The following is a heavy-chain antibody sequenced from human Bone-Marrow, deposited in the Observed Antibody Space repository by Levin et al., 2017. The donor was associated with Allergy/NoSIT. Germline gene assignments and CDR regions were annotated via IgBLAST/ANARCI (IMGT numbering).Heavy chain of an antibody. CDR2: IWYDGSNK. Sequence: AGGSLRLSCAASGFTFNNYGMHWVRQAPGKGLEWVALIWYDGSNKYYADSVKGRFTISRDNSKNTLYLQMNSLRAEDTAVYYCVRGQYVLLWFGDYWGQGTLVTVSS. CDR3: VRGQYVLLWFGDY. V-gene: IGHV3-33*01. D-gene: IGHD3-10*01. J-gene: IGHJ4*02. CDR1: GFTFNNYG.